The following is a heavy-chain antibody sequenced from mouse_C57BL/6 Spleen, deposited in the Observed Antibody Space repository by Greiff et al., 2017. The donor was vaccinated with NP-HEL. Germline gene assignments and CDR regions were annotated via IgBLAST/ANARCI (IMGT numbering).Heavy chain of an antibody. V-gene: IGHV1-82*01. CDR1: GYAFSSSW. CDR3: ARGGYDCDEGY. D-gene: IGHD2-4*01. Sequence: QVQLQQSGPELVKPGASVKISCKASGYAFSSSWMNWVKQRPGKGLEWIGRIYPGDGDTNYNGKFKGKATLTADKSSSTAYMQLISLTSEDSAVYFCARGGYDCDEGYWGQGTTLTVSS. J-gene: IGHJ2*01. CDR2: IYPGDGDT.